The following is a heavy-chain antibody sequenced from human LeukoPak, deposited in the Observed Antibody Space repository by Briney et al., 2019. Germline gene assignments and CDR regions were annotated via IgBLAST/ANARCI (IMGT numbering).Heavy chain of an antibody. CDR3: ARGVRIGVVIFLYYYYYMDV. Sequence: GASVKVSCKASGYTFTSYDINWVRQATGQGLEWMGWMNPNSGNTGYAQKFQGRVTMTRNTSISTAYMELSSLRSEDTAVYYCARGVRIGVVIFLYYYYYMDVWGKGTTVTVSS. CDR1: GYTFTSYD. CDR2: MNPNSGNT. V-gene: IGHV1-8*01. J-gene: IGHJ6*03. D-gene: IGHD3-3*01.